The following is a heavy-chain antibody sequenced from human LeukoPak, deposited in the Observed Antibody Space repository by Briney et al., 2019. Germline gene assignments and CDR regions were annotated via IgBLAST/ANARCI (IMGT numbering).Heavy chain of an antibody. D-gene: IGHD3-22*01. J-gene: IGHJ4*02. CDR1: GFTFSSYS. V-gene: IGHV3-30*02. CDR3: AKDPFHYYDSSGRTPFDY. Sequence: GGSLRLSCAASGFTFSSYSMNWVRQAPGKGLEWVAFIRYDGSNKYYADSVKGRFTISRDNSKNTLYLQMNSLRAEDTAVYYCAKDPFHYYDSSGRTPFDYWGQGTLVTVSS. CDR2: IRYDGSNK.